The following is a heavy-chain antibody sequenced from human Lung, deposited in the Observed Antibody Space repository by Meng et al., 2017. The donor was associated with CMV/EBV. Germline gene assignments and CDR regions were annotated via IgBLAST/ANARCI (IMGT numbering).Heavy chain of an antibody. V-gene: IGHV3-30-3*01. CDR3: ARDHFVVVPASYGMDV. Sequence: GGSXRLSCAASGFTFSSYAMHWVRQAPGKGLEWVAVISYDGSNKYYADSVKGRFTISRDNSKNTLYLQMNSLRAEDTAVYYCARDHFVVVPASYGMDVWGQGTXVTVSS. CDR1: GFTFSSYA. CDR2: ISYDGSNK. D-gene: IGHD2-2*01. J-gene: IGHJ6*02.